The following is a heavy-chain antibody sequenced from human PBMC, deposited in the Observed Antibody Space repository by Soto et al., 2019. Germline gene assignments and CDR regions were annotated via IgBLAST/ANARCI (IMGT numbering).Heavy chain of an antibody. CDR1: GFTFDDYA. V-gene: IGHV3-9*01. CDR3: AKDIDQKRFLEWFPFDY. D-gene: IGHD3-3*01. CDR2: ISWNSGSI. J-gene: IGHJ4*02. Sequence: GGSLRLSCAASGFTFDDYAMHWVRQAPGKGLEWVSGISWNSGSIGYADSVKGRFTISRDNAKNSLYLQMNSLRAEDTALYYCAKDIDQKRFLEWFPFDYWGQGTLVTVSS.